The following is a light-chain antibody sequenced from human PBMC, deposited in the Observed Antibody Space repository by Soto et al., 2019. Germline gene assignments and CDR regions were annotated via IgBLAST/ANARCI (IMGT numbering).Light chain of an antibody. Sequence: EIVMTQSPATLSVSPGERATLSCRASQSISNNFAWYQQKPGQAPRLLIYGASTRATGIPDRFSGSGSGTEFTLTISSLQSEDFAVYYCQQYKNWPLTFGGGTKVEIK. V-gene: IGKV3-15*01. CDR3: QQYKNWPLT. CDR2: GAS. CDR1: QSISNN. J-gene: IGKJ4*01.